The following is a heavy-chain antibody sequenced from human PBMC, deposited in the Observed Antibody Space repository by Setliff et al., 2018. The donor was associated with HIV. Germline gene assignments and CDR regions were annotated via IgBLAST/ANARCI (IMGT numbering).Heavy chain of an antibody. V-gene: IGHV3-23*01. CDR1: EITFGNSI. CDR3: AKEEYTSGRCGAFGI. J-gene: IGHJ3*02. D-gene: IGHD6-19*01. CDR2: ISNIDGST. Sequence: GGSLRLSCAASEITFGNSIIAWVRQAPGKGLEWVSTISNIDGSTYFADSVKGRFTISGDSSKNTVYLQLNSLRVEDTAVYFCAKEEYTSGRCGAFGIWGQGTVVTVSS.